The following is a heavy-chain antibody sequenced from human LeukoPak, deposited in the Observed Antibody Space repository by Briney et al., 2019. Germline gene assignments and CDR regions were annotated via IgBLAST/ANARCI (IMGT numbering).Heavy chain of an antibody. D-gene: IGHD5-18*01. V-gene: IGHV1-8*03. CDR2: MNPNSGNT. CDR3: ARLVSYGSYYYYYMDV. J-gene: IGHJ6*03. CDR1: GYTFTSYD. Sequence: ATVKVSCKASGYTFTSYDINWVRQATGQGLEWMGWMNPNSGNTGYAQKFQGRVTITRNTSISTAYMELSSLRSEDTAVYYCARLVSYGSYYYYYMDVWGKGTTVTVSS.